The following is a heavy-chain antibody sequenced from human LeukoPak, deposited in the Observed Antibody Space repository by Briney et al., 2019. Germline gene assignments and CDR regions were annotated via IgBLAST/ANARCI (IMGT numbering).Heavy chain of an antibody. CDR2: VYYSGST. Sequence: SETLSLTCVVSGVSVSGYYWGWIRQPPGRGLEWIGYVYYSGSTNYNPSFKSRITISVDTSRNQFSLQLSSVTAADTAVYYCARIHRYCSGGACYVLDNWGQGTLVAVSS. D-gene: IGHD2-15*01. CDR1: GVSVSGYY. CDR3: ARIHRYCSGGACYVLDN. J-gene: IGHJ4*02. V-gene: IGHV4-59*02.